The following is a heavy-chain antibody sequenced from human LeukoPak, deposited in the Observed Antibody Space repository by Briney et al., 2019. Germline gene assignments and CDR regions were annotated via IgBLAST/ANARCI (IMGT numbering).Heavy chain of an antibody. CDR1: GGSISSYY. J-gene: IGHJ4*02. V-gene: IGHV4-59*08. CDR3: ARHVALGRSNYYTGIMNY. D-gene: IGHD3-3*01. CDR2: IYYSGST. Sequence: SETLSLTCTVSGGSISSYYWSWIRQPPGKGLEWIGYIYYSGSTNYNPSLKSRVTISVDTSKNQFSLKLSSVTAADTAVYYCARHVALGRSNYYTGIMNYWGQGALVTVSS.